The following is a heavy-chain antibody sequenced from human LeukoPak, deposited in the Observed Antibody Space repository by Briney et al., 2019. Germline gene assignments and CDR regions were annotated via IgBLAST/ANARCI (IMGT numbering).Heavy chain of an antibody. CDR2: IYPGDSDT. V-gene: IGHV5-51*01. CDR3: ARRGRVGYYYYMDV. J-gene: IGHJ6*03. Sequence: LGASLQISCKVSGYNFTSYWIGWVRQLPGKGLEWMGIIYPGDSDTRYSPSFQGQVTISADKSISTAYLQWSSLKASDTAMYYCARRGRVGYYYYMDVWGKGTTVTVSS. D-gene: IGHD2-15*01. CDR1: GYNFTSYW.